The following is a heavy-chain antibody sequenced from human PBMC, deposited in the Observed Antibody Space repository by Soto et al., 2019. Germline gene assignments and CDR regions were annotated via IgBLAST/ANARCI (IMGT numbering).Heavy chain of an antibody. D-gene: IGHD7-27*01. V-gene: IGHV3-33*08. CDR3: ARDPSPNWGSPGLGADY. J-gene: IGHJ4*02. Sequence: GGSLRLSCAASGFTFSSYGMHWVRQAPGKGLEWVAVIWYDGSNKYYADSVKGRFTISRDNSKNTLYLQMNSLRAEDTAVYYCARDPSPNWGSPGLGADYWGQGTLVTVSS. CDR2: IWYDGSNK. CDR1: GFTFSSYG.